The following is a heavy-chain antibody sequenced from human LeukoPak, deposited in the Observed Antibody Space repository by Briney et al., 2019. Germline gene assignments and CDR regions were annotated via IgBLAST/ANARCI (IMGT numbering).Heavy chain of an antibody. CDR1: GFTFSSYS. CDR3: ARDLGDPWLRLSGNWFDP. CDR2: ISSSSSYI. V-gene: IGHV3-21*01. D-gene: IGHD5-18*01. J-gene: IGHJ5*02. Sequence: PGGSLRLSCAASGFTFSSYSVNWVRQAPGKGLEWVSSISSSSSYIYYADSMKGRFTISRDNAKNSLYLQMNSLRAEDTAVYYCARDLGDPWLRLSGNWFDPWGQGTLVTVSS.